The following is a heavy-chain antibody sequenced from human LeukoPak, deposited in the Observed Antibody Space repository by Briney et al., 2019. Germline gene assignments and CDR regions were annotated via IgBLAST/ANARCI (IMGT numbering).Heavy chain of an antibody. Sequence: PGGSLRLSSAASGFTFSSSGMNWGCQAPGKGLEWVSYISSSGRTIYYADSVKGRFTISTDNAKNSLYLQMNGLRAEDTAIYYCARDSPMEGGYSGSYWFDHWGQGTLVTVSS. V-gene: IGHV3-48*03. CDR3: ARDSPMEGGYSGSYWFDH. D-gene: IGHD5-12*01. CDR2: ISSSGRTI. J-gene: IGHJ5*02. CDR1: GFTFSSSG.